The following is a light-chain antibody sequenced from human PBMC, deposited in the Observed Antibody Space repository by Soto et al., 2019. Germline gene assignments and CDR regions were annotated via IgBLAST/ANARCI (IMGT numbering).Light chain of an antibody. V-gene: IGLV1-40*01. J-gene: IGLJ1*01. CDR2: GND. CDR1: SSNIGAGYD. Sequence: QSVLTQPPSVSGAPGQGVTLSCTGSSSNIGAGYDVHGYQQLPGAAPKLLIFGNDNRPSGVPDRFSGSRSGTSASLAITGLQAEDEADYYCQSYDRSLSGSVFGAGTKLTVL. CDR3: QSYDRSLSGSV.